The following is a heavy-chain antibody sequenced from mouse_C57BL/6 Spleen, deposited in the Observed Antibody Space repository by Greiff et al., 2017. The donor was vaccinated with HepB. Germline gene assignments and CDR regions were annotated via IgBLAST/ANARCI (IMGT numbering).Heavy chain of an antibody. V-gene: IGHV1-82*01. D-gene: IGHD2-2*01. J-gene: IGHJ4*01. Sequence: QVQLKQSGPELVKPGASVKISCKASGYAFSSSWMNWVKQRPGKGLEWIGRIYPGDGDTNYNGKFKGKATLTADKSSSTAYMQLSSLTSEDSAVYFCARWLNDAMDYWGQGPSVTVSS. CDR1: GYAFSSSW. CDR3: ARWLNDAMDY. CDR2: IYPGDGDT.